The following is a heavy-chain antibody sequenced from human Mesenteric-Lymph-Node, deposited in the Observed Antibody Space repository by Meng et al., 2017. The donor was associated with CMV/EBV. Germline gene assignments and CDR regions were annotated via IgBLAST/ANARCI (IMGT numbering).Heavy chain of an antibody. CDR2: IYSDGGT. Sequence: GESLKISCAASGFTFSSYAMHWVRQAPGKGLEWVSIIYSDGGTYYADSVKGRFTISRDNSKNTVYLQMNSLRAEDTALYYCARDYGGYNDYWGQGKLV. J-gene: IGHJ4*02. V-gene: IGHV3-53*01. CDR1: GFTFSSYA. CDR3: ARDYGGYNDY. D-gene: IGHD3-10*01.